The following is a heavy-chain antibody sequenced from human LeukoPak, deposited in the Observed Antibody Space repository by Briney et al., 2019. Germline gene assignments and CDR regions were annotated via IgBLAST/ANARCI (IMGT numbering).Heavy chain of an antibody. Sequence: ASVKVSCKASGYTFTSYGISWVRQAPGQGLEWMGWNSAYNGNTNYAQKLQGRVTMTTDTSTSTAYMELRSLRSDDTAVYYCARGTYYDFWSGYSPDGGSPTDYWGQGTLVTVSS. D-gene: IGHD3-3*01. CDR1: GYTFTSYG. V-gene: IGHV1-18*01. J-gene: IGHJ4*02. CDR3: ARGTYYDFWSGYSPDGGSPTDY. CDR2: NSAYNGNT.